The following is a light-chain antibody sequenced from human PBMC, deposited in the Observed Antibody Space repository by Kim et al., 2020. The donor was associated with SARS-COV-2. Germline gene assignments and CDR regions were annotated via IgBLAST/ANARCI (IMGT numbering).Light chain of an antibody. J-gene: IGLJ2*01. Sequence: PGKAARVSCGGNGSGSKSVHWYQQRSGQAPVLVIYYDSDRPSGIPERFSGSNSGNTATLTISRVEAGDEADYYCQVWDSSSDHRVVFGGGTQLTVL. CDR3: QVWDSSSDHRVV. CDR2: YDS. CDR1: GSGSKS. V-gene: IGLV3-21*04.